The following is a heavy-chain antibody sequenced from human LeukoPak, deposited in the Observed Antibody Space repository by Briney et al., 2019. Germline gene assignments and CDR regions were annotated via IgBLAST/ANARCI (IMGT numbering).Heavy chain of an antibody. CDR3: ARVARSSGSMRLDY. CDR1: GYTFTSYY. D-gene: IGHD6-19*01. CDR2: INPNSGGT. V-gene: IGHV1-2*02. J-gene: IGHJ4*02. Sequence: GASVKVSCKASGYTFTSYYMHWVRQAPGQGLEWMGWINPNSGGTNYAQKFQGRVTMTRDTSISTAYMELSRLRSDDTAVYYCARVARSSGSMRLDYWGQGTLVTVSS.